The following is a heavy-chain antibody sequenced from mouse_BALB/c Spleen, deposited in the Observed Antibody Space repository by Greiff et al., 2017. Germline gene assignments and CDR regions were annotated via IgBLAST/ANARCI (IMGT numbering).Heavy chain of an antibody. V-gene: IGHV5-6*02. CDR1: GFTFSSYG. CDR3: ARLLPGGFAY. CDR2: ISSGGSYT. D-gene: IGHD2-1*01. J-gene: IGHJ3*01. Sequence: DVMLVESGGDLVKPGGSLKLSCAASGFTFSSYGMSWVRQTPDKRLEWVATISSGGSYTYYPDSVKGRFTISRDNAKNTLYLQMSSLKSEDTAMYYCARLLPGGFAYWGQGTLVTVSA.